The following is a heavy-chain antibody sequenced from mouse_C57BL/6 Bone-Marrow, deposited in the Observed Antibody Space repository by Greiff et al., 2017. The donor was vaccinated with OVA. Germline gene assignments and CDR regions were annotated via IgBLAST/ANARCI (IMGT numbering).Heavy chain of an antibody. Sequence: VQVVESGAELVKPGASVKLSCKASGYTFTSYWMHWVKQRPGRGLEWIGRIDPNSGGTKYNEKFKSKATLTVDKPSSTAYMQLSSLTSEDSAVYYCARDYYGTPYAMDYWGQGTSVTVSS. CDR1: GYTFTSYW. CDR2: IDPNSGGT. D-gene: IGHD1-1*01. V-gene: IGHV1-72*01. J-gene: IGHJ4*01. CDR3: ARDYYGTPYAMDY.